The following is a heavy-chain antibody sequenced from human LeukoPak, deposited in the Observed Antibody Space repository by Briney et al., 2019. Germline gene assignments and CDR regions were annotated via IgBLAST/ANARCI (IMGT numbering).Heavy chain of an antibody. V-gene: IGHV3-7*01. CDR3: ARDRHYSGSYPGVLDS. J-gene: IGHJ4*02. CDR1: QFSITIYW. D-gene: IGHD1-26*01. Sequence: GGSLRLSCAASQFSITIYWMTWVRQAPGKGLEWVASINQDGSEKYYVDSVKGRFTISRDNAKNSLYLQMNSLRVEDTSVYYCARDRHYSGSYPGVLDSWGQGALVTVSS. CDR2: INQDGSEK.